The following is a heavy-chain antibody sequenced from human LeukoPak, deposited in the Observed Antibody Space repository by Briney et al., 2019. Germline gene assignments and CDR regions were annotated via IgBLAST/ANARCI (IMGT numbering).Heavy chain of an antibody. CDR3: ARDPIAAAASGGDS. Sequence: GGSLRLSCAASGFTSSSYEMNWVRQAPGKGLEWVSSITSRSSYTYYADSMKGRFTISRDNAKNSLYLQMNSLRAEDTAIYYCARDPIAAAASGGDSWGQGTLVTVSS. CDR2: ITSRSSYT. D-gene: IGHD6-13*01. J-gene: IGHJ4*02. V-gene: IGHV3-21*01. CDR1: GFTSSSYE.